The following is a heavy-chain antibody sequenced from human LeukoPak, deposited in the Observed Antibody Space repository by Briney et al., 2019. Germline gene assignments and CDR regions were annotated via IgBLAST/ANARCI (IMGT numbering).Heavy chain of an antibody. D-gene: IGHD6-19*01. CDR2: ISSSSYI. V-gene: IGHV3-21*01. CDR3: ARDGPIAVGGYYFDY. CDR1: GFTFSSYS. Sequence: GGSLRLSCAASGFTFSSYSMNWVRQAPGKGLEWVSSISSSSYIYYADSVKGRFTISRDNAKNSLYLQMNSLRAEDTAVYYCARDGPIAVGGYYFDYWGQGTLVTVSS. J-gene: IGHJ4*02.